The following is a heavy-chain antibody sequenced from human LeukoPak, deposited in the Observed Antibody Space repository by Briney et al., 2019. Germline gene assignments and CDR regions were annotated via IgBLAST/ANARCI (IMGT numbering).Heavy chain of an antibody. CDR2: IRYDRSNK. Sequence: PGGSLRLSCAASGFTFSSYGMHWVRQAPGKGLEWVAFIRYDRSNKYYADSVKGRFTISRDNSKNTLYLQMNSLRAEDTAVYYCAKGSRIAAAGTVYFDYWGQGTLVTVSS. D-gene: IGHD6-13*01. CDR3: AKGSRIAAAGTVYFDY. J-gene: IGHJ4*02. V-gene: IGHV3-30*02. CDR1: GFTFSSYG.